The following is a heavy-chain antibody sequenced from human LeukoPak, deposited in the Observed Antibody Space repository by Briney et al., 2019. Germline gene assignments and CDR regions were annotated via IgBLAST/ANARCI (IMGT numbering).Heavy chain of an antibody. CDR2: INHSGGT. Sequence: SETLSLTCAVYGGSFSGYYWSWIRQPPGKGLEWVGEINHSGGTNYNPSLKSRVTISVGTYKTQFSMKLSSVTAADSVVYYCARATSSSGGDYWGQGTLVTVSS. CDR1: GGSFSGYY. D-gene: IGHD6-6*01. V-gene: IGHV4-34*01. CDR3: ARATSSSGGDY. J-gene: IGHJ4*02.